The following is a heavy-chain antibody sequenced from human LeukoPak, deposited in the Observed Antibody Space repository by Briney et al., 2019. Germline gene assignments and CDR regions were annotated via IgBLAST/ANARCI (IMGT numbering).Heavy chain of an antibody. Sequence: SETLSLTCIVSGGSISSYYWSWIRQPPGKGLEWIGYIYTSGSTNYNLSLKSRVTISVDTSKNQFSLKLSSVTAADTAVYYCAGVYYDFWSGYYSDYWGQGTLVTVSS. V-gene: IGHV4-4*09. J-gene: IGHJ4*02. D-gene: IGHD3-3*01. CDR3: AGVYYDFWSGYYSDY. CDR1: GGSISSYY. CDR2: IYTSGST.